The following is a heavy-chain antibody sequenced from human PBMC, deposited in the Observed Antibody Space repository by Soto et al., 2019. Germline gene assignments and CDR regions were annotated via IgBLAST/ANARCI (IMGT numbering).Heavy chain of an antibody. CDR1: GFTFSNAW. D-gene: IGHD2-15*01. J-gene: IGHJ4*02. CDR2: IKRKTDGATT. V-gene: IGHV3-15*01. Sequence: GGSLRLSCVASGFTFSNAWMTWVRQAPGKGLEWVGRIKRKTDGATTDYGAPVKDRFTISRDDSKNTLYLQMNSLKTEDTAVYYCSTGYCSGGNCFIDYWGQGTLVTVSS. CDR3: STGYCSGGNCFIDY.